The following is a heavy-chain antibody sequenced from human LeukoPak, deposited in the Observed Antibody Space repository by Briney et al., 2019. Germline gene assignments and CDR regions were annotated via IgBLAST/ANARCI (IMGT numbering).Heavy chain of an antibody. D-gene: IGHD3-22*01. CDR3: AKGGDSSGYYHYFDY. J-gene: IGHJ4*02. CDR2: IRYDGSNK. CDR1: GFTFSDYG. Sequence: PGGSLRLSCAASGFTFSDYGMHWVRQAPDKGLEWVAFIRYDGSNKYYADSVKGRFTISRDNSKNTLYLQMNSLRAEDTAVYYCAKGGDSSGYYHYFDYWGQGTLVTVSS. V-gene: IGHV3-30*02.